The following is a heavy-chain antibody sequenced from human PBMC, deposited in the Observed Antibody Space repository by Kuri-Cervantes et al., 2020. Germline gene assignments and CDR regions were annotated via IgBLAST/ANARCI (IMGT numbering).Heavy chain of an antibody. D-gene: IGHD3-22*01. CDR2: IFYTGST. CDR1: GGSISPYY. V-gene: IGHV4-59*13. J-gene: IGHJ5*02. Sequence: GSLRLSCTVSGGSISPYYWTWIRQPPGKGLERIGYIFYTGSTNYNASLKSRVTISVDTSKNQFYLKLRSATAADTAVYYCARDAGTMIVVPYYGATNWFDPWGQGTLVTVSS. CDR3: ARDAGTMIVVPYYGATNWFDP.